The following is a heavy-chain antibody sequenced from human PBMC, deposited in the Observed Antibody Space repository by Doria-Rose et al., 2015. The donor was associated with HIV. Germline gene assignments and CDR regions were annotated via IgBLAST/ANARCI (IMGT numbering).Heavy chain of an antibody. CDR1: G. CDR3: AKDKAERSSWYDAPDI. V-gene: IGHV3-30*02. CDR2: IRFDGSNQ. J-gene: IGHJ3*02. Sequence: GMHWVCQAPGKWLEGVAFIRFDGSNQYYVDSVKGRFIILRDNSKNTVSLKMNILRAEDTAVYYCAKDKAERSSWYDAPDIWGQGTMVSVSA. D-gene: IGHD6-13*01.